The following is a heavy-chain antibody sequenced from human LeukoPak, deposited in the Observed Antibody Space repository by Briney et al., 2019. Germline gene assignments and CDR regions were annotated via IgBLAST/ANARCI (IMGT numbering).Heavy chain of an antibody. Sequence: ASVKVSCKASGYTFTSYGISWVRQAPGQGLEWMGWISAYNGNTNYAQKLQGRVTMTTDTSTSTAYMELRSLRSDDTAVYYCARVRGYCSSTSCFHLYGMDVWGQGTTVTVSS. D-gene: IGHD2-2*01. CDR1: GYTFTSYG. CDR3: ARVRGYCSSTSCFHLYGMDV. CDR2: ISAYNGNT. J-gene: IGHJ6*02. V-gene: IGHV1-18*01.